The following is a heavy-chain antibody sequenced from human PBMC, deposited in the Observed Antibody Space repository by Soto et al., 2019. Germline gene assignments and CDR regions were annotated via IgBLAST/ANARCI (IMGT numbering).Heavy chain of an antibody. D-gene: IGHD4-17*01. Sequence: EVQLVQSGGDLVQPGGSLRLSCAASGLSVSGDYMTWVRQAPGKGLEWVSMTYSGGPTDYADSVKGRFTISVDKSKNTLYLQMHSLRVDDTAVYYCVRDYGDYGLVFDIWGQGTMVTVSS. J-gene: IGHJ3*02. V-gene: IGHV3-53*01. CDR2: TYSGGPT. CDR1: GLSVSGDY. CDR3: VRDYGDYGLVFDI.